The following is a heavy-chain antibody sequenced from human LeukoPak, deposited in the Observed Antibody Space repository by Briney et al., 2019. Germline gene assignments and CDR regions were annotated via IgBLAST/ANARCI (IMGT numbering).Heavy chain of an antibody. CDR3: AKGGSGWYEEADY. J-gene: IGHJ4*02. D-gene: IGHD6-19*01. CDR1: GFTVSGNY. V-gene: IGHV3-66*01. CDR2: IYGGGTT. Sequence: GGSLRLSCAASGFTVSGNYMSWVRQAPGKGLEWVSVIYGGGTTYYTDSVKGRFTISRDNSKNTVYLQMNNLRAEDTAVYHCAKGGSGWYEEADYWGQGTLVTVSS.